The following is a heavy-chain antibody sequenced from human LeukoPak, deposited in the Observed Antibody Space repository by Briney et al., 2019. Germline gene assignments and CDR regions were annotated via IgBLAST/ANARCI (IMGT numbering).Heavy chain of an antibody. CDR2: ISGSGRNT. D-gene: IGHD3-22*01. V-gene: IGHV3-23*01. CDR3: VTNYFDSSAYYPDFDY. J-gene: IGHJ4*02. CDR1: GFTFSSYA. Sequence: GGSLRLSCAASGFTFSSYAMNWVRQGPLKGLEWVSAISGSGRNTYYADSVKGRFTISRDNSKNTLYLQMNSLRAEDSAVYYCVTNYFDSSAYYPDFDYWGQGALVTVSS.